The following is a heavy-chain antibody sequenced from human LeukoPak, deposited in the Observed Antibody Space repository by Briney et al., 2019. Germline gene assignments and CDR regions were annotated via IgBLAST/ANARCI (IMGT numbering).Heavy chain of an antibody. J-gene: IGHJ4*02. D-gene: IGHD4-17*01. V-gene: IGHV4-30-2*05. CDR2: IYHSGST. Sequence: SETLSLTCAVSGGSISSGGYSWSWIRQPPGKGLEWIGYIYHSGSTYYNPSLKSRVTISVDTSKNQFSLKLSSVTAADTAVYYCASHDYGDYSLGYWGQGTLVTVSS. CDR3: ASHDYGDYSLGY. CDR1: GGSISSGGYS.